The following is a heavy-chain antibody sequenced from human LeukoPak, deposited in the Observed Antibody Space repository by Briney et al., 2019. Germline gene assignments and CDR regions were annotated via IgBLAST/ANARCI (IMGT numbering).Heavy chain of an antibody. CDR2: IRYDGSNK. Sequence: PGGSLRLSCAASGFTFSSYGMHWVRQAPGKGLEWVAFIRYDGSNKYYADSVKGRFTISRDNSKNTLYLQMNCLRAEDTAVYYCAKGIPSEWYGDYSPHFDYWGQGTLVTVSS. J-gene: IGHJ4*02. CDR1: GFTFSSYG. CDR3: AKGIPSEWYGDYSPHFDY. D-gene: IGHD4-17*01. V-gene: IGHV3-30*02.